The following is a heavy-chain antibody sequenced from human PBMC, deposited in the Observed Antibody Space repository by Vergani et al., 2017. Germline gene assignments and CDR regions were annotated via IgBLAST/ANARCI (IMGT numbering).Heavy chain of an antibody. CDR3: ARDGPGIAADFHPNWFDP. Sequence: QLQLQESGPGLVKPSETLSLTCTVPGGSISSSSYYWGWIRQPPGTGLEWIGSIYYSGSTYYNPALKSRVTISGDTSKNQFSLKLSSGTAADTAVYYCARDGPGIAADFHPNWFDPWGQGTLVTVSS. CDR1: GGSISSSSYY. D-gene: IGHD6-13*01. V-gene: IGHV4-39*07. CDR2: IYYSGST. J-gene: IGHJ5*02.